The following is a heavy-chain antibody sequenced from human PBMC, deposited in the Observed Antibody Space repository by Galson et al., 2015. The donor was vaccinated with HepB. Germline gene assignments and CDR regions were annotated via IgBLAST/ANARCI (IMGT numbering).Heavy chain of an antibody. J-gene: IGHJ5*01. CDR3: AKGAYRNILMSGGWFDS. CDR1: GFTFSTHS. V-gene: IGHV3-21*01. CDR2: ISSDSDYI. D-gene: IGHD3-10*02. Sequence: SLRLSCAASGFTFSTHSMTWVRQAPGKGLEWVSFISSDSDYIYDADSVKGRFTISRDNAKNSLYLQMNSLRAEDTAVYCCAKGAYRNILMSGGWFDSWGQGILVIVSS.